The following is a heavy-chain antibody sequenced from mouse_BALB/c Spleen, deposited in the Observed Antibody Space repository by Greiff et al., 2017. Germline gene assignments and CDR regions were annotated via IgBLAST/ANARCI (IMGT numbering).Heavy chain of an antibody. V-gene: IGHV1-87*01. Sequence: QVQLQQSGAELARPGASVKLSCKASGYTFTSYWMQWVKQRPGQGLEWIGAIYPGDGDTRYTQKFKGKATLTADKSSSTAYMQLSSLVSEDSAVYYCARVLWSFAYWGQGTLVTVSA. CDR2: IYPGDGDT. CDR1: GYTFTSYW. D-gene: IGHD1-1*02. CDR3: ARVLWSFAY. J-gene: IGHJ3*01.